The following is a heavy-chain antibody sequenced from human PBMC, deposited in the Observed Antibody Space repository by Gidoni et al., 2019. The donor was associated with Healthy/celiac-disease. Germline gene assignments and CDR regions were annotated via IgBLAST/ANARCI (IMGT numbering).Heavy chain of an antibody. CDR3: AKDLPARSYDFWSGLDY. CDR1: GFTFSSYG. V-gene: IGHV3-30*18. CDR2: ISYDGSNK. J-gene: IGHJ4*02. Sequence: QVQLVESGGGVVQPGRSLRLSCAASGFTFSSYGMHWVRQAPGKGLEWVAVISYDGSNKYYADSVKGRFTISRDNSKNTLYLQMNSLRAEDTAVYYCAKDLPARSYDFWSGLDYWGQGTLVTVSS. D-gene: IGHD3-3*01.